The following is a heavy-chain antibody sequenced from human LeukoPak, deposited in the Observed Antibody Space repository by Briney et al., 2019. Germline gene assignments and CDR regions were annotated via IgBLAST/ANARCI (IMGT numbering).Heavy chain of an antibody. CDR3: ARGRAVTGSTVIDY. J-gene: IGHJ4*02. Sequence: GRSLRLSCAASGFTFSSYAFHWVRRAPGKALEWVATISSDGGNRYYSDSVKGRFTISRDNSKNTLYLQMNSLRPEDTAVFHCARGRAVTGSTVIDYWGQGTLVTVSS. CDR2: ISSDGGNR. V-gene: IGHV3-30*19. D-gene: IGHD6-19*01. CDR1: GFTFSSYA.